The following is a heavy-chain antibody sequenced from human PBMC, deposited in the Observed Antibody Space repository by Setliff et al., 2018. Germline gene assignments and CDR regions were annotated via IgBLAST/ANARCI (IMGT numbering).Heavy chain of an antibody. CDR1: GFSINSGTHF. J-gene: IGHJ5*02. V-gene: IGHV4-39*01. CDR3: ARAHTWSLPNDNSGYPGWFDP. Sequence: TSETLSLTCTVSGFSINSGTHFWGWIRQPPGKGLEWIGRIHYSGNTYYNASLKSRVIISVDTAQNQFSLSLSSVTAADTAVYYCARAHTWSLPNDNSGYPGWFDPWGQGTLVTVSS. D-gene: IGHD3-22*01. CDR2: IHYSGNT.